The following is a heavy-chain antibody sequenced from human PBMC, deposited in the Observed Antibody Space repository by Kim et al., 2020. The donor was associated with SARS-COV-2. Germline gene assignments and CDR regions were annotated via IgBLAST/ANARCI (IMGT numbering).Heavy chain of an antibody. CDR1: GGSISSYY. Sequence: SETLSLTCTVAGGSISSYYWSWIRQPPGKGLEYIGYIYYSGSTNYNPSLKSRVTISVDTSKNQFSLKVTSVTAADTAVYYCAGRGYSYGGWFDPWVQGTL. CDR2: IYYSGST. V-gene: IGHV4-59*01. CDR3: AGRGYSYGGWFDP. J-gene: IGHJ5*02. D-gene: IGHD5-18*01.